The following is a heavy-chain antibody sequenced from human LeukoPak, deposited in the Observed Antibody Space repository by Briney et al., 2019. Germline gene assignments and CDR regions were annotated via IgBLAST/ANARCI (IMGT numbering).Heavy chain of an antibody. CDR2: IYTGGST. V-gene: IGHV3-53*01. D-gene: IGHD1-26*01. J-gene: IGHJ4*02. CDR3: ARLGVGAIYFDY. CDR1: GFTVSTNY. Sequence: TGGSLRLSCAASGFTVSTNYMSWVRQAPGKGLEWVSVIYTGGSTYYADSLKGRFTISRDNSKNTLYLQMNSLRAEDTAVYYCARLGVGAIYFDYWGQGTLVTVSS.